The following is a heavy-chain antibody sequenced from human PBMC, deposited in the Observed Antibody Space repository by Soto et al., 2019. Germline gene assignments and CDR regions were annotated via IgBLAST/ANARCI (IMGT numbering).Heavy chain of an antibody. V-gene: IGHV1-69*13. D-gene: IGHD3-10*01. Sequence: ASVKVSCKASGGTFSSYAISWVRQAPGQGLEWMGGIIPIFGTANYAQKFQGRVTITADESTSTAYMELSSLRSEDTAVYYCARIAFAGSRKPYYFDYWGQGTLVTVSS. CDR1: GGTFSSYA. CDR3: ARIAFAGSRKPYYFDY. J-gene: IGHJ4*02. CDR2: IIPIFGTA.